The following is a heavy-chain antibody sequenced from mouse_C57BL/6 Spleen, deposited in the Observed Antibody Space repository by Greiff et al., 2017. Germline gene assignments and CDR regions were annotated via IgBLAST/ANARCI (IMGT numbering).Heavy chain of an antibody. J-gene: IGHJ2*01. CDR1: GFTFTDYY. V-gene: IGHV7-3*01. CDR2: IRNKANGYTT. D-gene: IGHD1-1*01. CDR3: ARSPSITTVVADYFDY. Sequence: EVKLMESGGGLVQPGGSLSLSCAASGFTFTDYYMSWVRQPPGKALEWLGFIRNKANGYTTEYSASVKGRFTISRDNSQSILYLQMNALRAEDSATYYCARSPSITTVVADYFDYWGQGTTLTVSS.